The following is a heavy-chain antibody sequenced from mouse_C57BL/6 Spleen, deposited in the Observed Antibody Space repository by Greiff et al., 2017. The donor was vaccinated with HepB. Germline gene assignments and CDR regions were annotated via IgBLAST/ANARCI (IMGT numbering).Heavy chain of an antibody. Sequence: EVQGVESGGGLVKPGGSLKLSCAASGFTFSDYGMHWVRQAPEKGLEWVAYISSGSSTIYYADTVKGRFTISRDNAKNTLFLQMTSLRSEDTAMYYCAREITTVVAHYAMDYWGQGTSVTVSS. V-gene: IGHV5-17*01. CDR1: GFTFSDYG. CDR2: ISSGSSTI. J-gene: IGHJ4*01. CDR3: AREITTVVAHYAMDY. D-gene: IGHD1-1*01.